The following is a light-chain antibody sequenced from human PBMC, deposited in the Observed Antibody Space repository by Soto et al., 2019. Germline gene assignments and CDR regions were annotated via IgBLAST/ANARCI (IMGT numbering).Light chain of an antibody. CDR2: DAS. V-gene: IGKV1-5*01. CDR3: QQYNVWPWT. Sequence: DIQMTQSPSTLSASIGDRVTITCRASQTINTWLAWYQQEPGKAPKVLIFDASTLESGVPLRFSGSGYGTEFTLTIGSLQHDDSATYDCQQYNVWPWTFGQGTKVDIK. J-gene: IGKJ1*01. CDR1: QTINTW.